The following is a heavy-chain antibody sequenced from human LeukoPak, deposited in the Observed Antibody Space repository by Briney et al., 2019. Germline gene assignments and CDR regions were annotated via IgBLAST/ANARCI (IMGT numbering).Heavy chain of an antibody. CDR3: TRGSSGRYFWSGFWDY. CDR1: VGTLTSYA. Sequence: SVNVSCKASVGTLTSYAISWVRQAPGQGLEWMGGIITIFGTANYAQKLQGRVTITADKTTRTAYMYLSSVPSEETAVYCTTRGSSGRYFWSGFWDYWGEGALVTLS. D-gene: IGHD1-26*01. V-gene: IGHV1-69*06. J-gene: IGHJ4*02. CDR2: IITIFGTA.